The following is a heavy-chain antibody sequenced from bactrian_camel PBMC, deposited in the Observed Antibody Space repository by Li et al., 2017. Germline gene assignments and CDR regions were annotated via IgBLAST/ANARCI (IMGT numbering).Heavy chain of an antibody. CDR2: IEHDGNT. CDR1: GATYGTHC. J-gene: IGHJ6*01. CDR3: AKANSEAVVISPEWNA. Sequence: HVQLVESGGGLVQPGGSLRLSCAASGATYGTHCMAWFRQVPGKERKGVAGIEHDGNTTYADSVKDRFTDSRDNAKNTLYLQLNSLKPEDTAMYFCAKANSEAVVISPEWNAWGQGTQVTVS. V-gene: IGHV3S53*01. D-gene: IGHD2*01.